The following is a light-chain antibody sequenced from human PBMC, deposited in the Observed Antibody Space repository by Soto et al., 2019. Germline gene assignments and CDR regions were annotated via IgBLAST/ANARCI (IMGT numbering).Light chain of an antibody. CDR3: LQSFRTPYT. J-gene: IGKJ2*01. CDR2: SAS. V-gene: IGKV1-39*01. CDR1: QSINKN. Sequence: DIQMTQSPSSLSASVGDRVTITCRASQSINKNLNWYQQKPGQAPNLLIYSASDFQSGVPSRFSGSGSGTALTLTINGLQPEDFATYYCLQSFRTPYTFGQGTDLEI.